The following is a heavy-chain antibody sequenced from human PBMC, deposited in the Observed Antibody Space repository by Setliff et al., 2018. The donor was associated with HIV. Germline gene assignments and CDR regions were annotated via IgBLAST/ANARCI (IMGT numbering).Heavy chain of an antibody. D-gene: IGHD5-18*01. V-gene: IGHV4-34*01. J-gene: IGHJ5*02. CDR3: ARERQLWPLGWLDP. Sequence: LSLTCAVYGGSFSGYYWSWIRQSPEKGLEWIGEIHHSRRTNYSPSLKSRVAISLDTSKNQFSLKLSSVTAADTAVYYCARERQLWPLGWLDPWGQGTLVTVSS. CDR2: IHHSRRT. CDR1: GGSFSGYY.